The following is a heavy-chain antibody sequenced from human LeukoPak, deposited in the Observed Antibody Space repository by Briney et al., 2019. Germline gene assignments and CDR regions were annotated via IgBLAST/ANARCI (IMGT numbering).Heavy chain of an antibody. V-gene: IGHV3-7*01. CDR1: GFTFSSYG. J-gene: IGHJ3*02. D-gene: IGHD1-26*01. CDR3: ARGGISVGSGSYLGAFDI. CDR2: IKQDGSEK. Sequence: GGSLRLSCAASGFTFSSYGMSWVRQAPGKGLEWVANIKQDGSEKYYVDSVKGRFTISRDNAKNSLYLQMNSLRAEDTAVYYCARGGISVGSGSYLGAFDIWGQGTMVTVSS.